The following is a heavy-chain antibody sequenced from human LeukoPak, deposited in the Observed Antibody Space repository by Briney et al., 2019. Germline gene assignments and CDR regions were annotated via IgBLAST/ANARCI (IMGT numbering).Heavy chain of an antibody. D-gene: IGHD6-19*01. Sequence: GALGLFCAAPGIPFRRFAIHWVRQGPGQGLEWGAVFSYDGSNKYYADSVKGRFTISRDNSKNTLYLQMNSLRAEDTAVYYCARAYSSGWYGDFDYWGLGTLVTVSS. V-gene: IGHV3-30-3*01. CDR3: ARAYSSGWYGDFDY. CDR2: FSYDGSNK. J-gene: IGHJ4*02. CDR1: GIPFRRFA.